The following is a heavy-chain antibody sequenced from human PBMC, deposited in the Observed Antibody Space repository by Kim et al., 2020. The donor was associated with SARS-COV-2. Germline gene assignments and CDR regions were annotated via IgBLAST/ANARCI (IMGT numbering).Heavy chain of an antibody. D-gene: IGHD6-19*01. V-gene: IGHV4-34*01. Sequence: TPPLKSRVTLSVDTSKNQFSLKLSSVTAADTAVYYCARQAVAGTRNWFDPWGQGTLVTVSS. J-gene: IGHJ5*02. CDR3: ARQAVAGTRNWFDP.